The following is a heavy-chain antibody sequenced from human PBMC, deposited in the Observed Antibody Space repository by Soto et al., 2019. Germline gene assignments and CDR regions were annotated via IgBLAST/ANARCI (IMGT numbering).Heavy chain of an antibody. CDR3: ARETYYDFWSGPYYGMDV. CDR2: ISYDGSNK. V-gene: IGHV3-30-3*01. CDR1: GFPFSTYE. Sequence: HPGGSLRLSCAASGFPFSTYEMTWVRQAPGKGLEWVAVISYDGSNKYYADSVKGRFTISRDNSKNTLYLQMNSQRAEDTAVYYCARETYYDFWSGPYYGMDVWGQGTTVTVSS. J-gene: IGHJ6*02. D-gene: IGHD3-3*01.